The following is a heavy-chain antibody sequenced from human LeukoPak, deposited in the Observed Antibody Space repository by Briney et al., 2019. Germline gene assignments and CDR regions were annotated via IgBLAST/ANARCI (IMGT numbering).Heavy chain of an antibody. Sequence: GGSLRLSCAASGFTFSSYAMHWVRQAPGKGLEWVAVISYDGSNKYYADSVKGRFTISRDTSRNTLYLQMNSLRPEDTAVYYCAKDLMRDRWFGESWGQGTLVTASS. J-gene: IGHJ5*02. CDR3: AKDLMRDRWFGES. CDR1: GFTFSSYA. CDR2: ISYDGSNK. V-gene: IGHV3-30*04. D-gene: IGHD3-10*01.